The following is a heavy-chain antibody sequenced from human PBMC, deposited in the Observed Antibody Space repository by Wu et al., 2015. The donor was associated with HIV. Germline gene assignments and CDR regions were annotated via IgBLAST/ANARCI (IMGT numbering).Heavy chain of an antibody. CDR3: ARDLGGDNYWPRAFDI. J-gene: IGHJ3*02. CDR2: SIPIFGTE. CDR1: GGTFSSYG. V-gene: IGHV1-69*01. Sequence: QVQLVQSGAEVKKPGSSVKVSCKASGGTFSSYGISWVRQAPGQGLEWMGGSIPIFGTENYAQKFQGRVTITTDESTSTAYMELSSLRSEDTAVYYCARDLGGDNYWPRAFDIWGLGTMVTVSS. D-gene: IGHD2-21*01.